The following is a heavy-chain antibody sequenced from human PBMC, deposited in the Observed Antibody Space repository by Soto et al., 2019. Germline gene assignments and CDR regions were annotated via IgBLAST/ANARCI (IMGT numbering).Heavy chain of an antibody. CDR1: GLTFSSYA. Sequence: GGSLRLSCAASGLTFSSYAMSWVRQAPGKGLEWVSTISGSGGSTYYADSVKGRFTISRDDSKNTLYLQMNSLRAEDTAVYYCAKDRGYIGYASFDCWGQGTLVTVSS. CDR2: ISGSGGST. J-gene: IGHJ4*02. CDR3: AKDRGYIGYASFDC. V-gene: IGHV3-23*01. D-gene: IGHD5-12*01.